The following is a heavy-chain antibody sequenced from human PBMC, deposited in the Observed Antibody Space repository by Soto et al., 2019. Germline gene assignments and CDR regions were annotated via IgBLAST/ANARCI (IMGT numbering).Heavy chain of an antibody. CDR1: GYTFTSYA. J-gene: IGHJ4*02. D-gene: IGHD4-17*01. Sequence: GASVKVSCKASGYTFTSYAISWVRQAPGQGLEWMGGIIPIFGTANYAQKFQGRVTITADESTSTAYMELSSLRPEDTAVYYCARDRSADYGDSNFDYWGQGTLVTVSS. CDR2: IIPIFGTA. V-gene: IGHV1-69*13. CDR3: ARDRSADYGDSNFDY.